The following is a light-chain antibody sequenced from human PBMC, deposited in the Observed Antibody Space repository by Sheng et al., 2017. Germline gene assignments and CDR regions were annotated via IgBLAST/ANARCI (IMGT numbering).Light chain of an antibody. CDR1: VVAKKX. V-gene: IGLV3-27*01. CDR3: YSAADNKGV. CDR2: EDI. Sequence: SNELTQPSSVSVSPGQTARITCSGDVVAKKXARWFQQKPGQAPVVVIYEDIERPSGIPERFSASSAGTTLTLTISGAQIEDEAVYYCYSAADNKGVFGGGTKLTIL. J-gene: IGLJ3*02.